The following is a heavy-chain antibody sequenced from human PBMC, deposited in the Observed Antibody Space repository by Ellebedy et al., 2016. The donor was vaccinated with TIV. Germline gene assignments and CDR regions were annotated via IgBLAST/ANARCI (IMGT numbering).Heavy chain of an antibody. D-gene: IGHD2-21*01. CDR2: IYHSGST. CDR3: ARGIGDPFLDY. Sequence: MPSETLSLTCAVSGGSISSGGYSWSWIRQPPGKGLEWIGYIYHSGSTYYNPSLKSRVTISVDRSKNQFSLKLSSVTAADTAVYYCARGIGDPFLDYWGQGTLVTVSS. CDR1: GGSISSGGYS. J-gene: IGHJ4*02. V-gene: IGHV4-30-2*01.